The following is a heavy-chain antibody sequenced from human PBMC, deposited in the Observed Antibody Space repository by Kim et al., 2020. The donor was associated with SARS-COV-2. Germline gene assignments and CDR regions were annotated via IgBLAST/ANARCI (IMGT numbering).Heavy chain of an antibody. D-gene: IGHD3-10*01. J-gene: IGHJ4*02. Sequence: GGSLRLSCAGSGFTFSNYAMHWVRQAPGKGLEWVSAIGAGGGTYYAESVKGRFTISRDSAKNSLYLHMNSLRSEDMGVYYCARGIRGIGVDYWGQGTLVTVSS. CDR1: GFTFSNYA. CDR2: IGAGGGT. V-gene: IGHV3-13*01. CDR3: ARGIRGIGVDY.